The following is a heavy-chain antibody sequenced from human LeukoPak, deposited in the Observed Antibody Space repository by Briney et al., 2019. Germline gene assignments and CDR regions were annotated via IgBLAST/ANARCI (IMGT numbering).Heavy chain of an antibody. V-gene: IGHV3-20*04. J-gene: IGHJ4*02. CDR2: INWNGGSI. Sequence: PGGSLRLSCAASGFTFDDYGMSWVRQGPGKGLEWVSGINWNGGSIGYADSVKGRFTISRDNSKNTLYLQMNSLRAEDTAVYYCARRAGAYSHPYDYWGQGTLVTVSS. CDR1: GFTFDDYG. CDR3: ARRAGAYSHPYDY. D-gene: IGHD4/OR15-4a*01.